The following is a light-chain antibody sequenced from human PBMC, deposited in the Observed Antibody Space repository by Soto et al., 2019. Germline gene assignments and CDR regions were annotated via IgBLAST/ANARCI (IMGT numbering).Light chain of an antibody. CDR1: QSVTSKY. J-gene: IGKJ4*02. CDR3: QQYGSSVQ. Sequence: EIVLTQSPDTLSLSPGERATLSCRASQSVTSKYLAWYQQKPGQAPRLLIHGASNRATGIPDRFSGSRSGTDFTLTISRLEPEDFALYYCQQYGSSVQFGGGTKVEIK. V-gene: IGKV3-20*01. CDR2: GAS.